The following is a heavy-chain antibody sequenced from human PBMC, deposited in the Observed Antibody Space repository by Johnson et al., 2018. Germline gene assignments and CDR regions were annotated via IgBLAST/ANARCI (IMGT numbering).Heavy chain of an antibody. V-gene: IGHV5-51*01. Sequence: LQLVESGAEVKKPGESLKISCKGSGYSFYDHWIGWVRQMPGKGLEWMGIIYPGDSDARYSPSFQGQVTISVDKSISTAYLQGSRLETSDTAMYYWARLGMGSDGFDIWGQGTMVTVSS. D-gene: IGHD3-16*01. CDR3: ARLGMGSDGFDI. CDR2: IYPGDSDA. J-gene: IGHJ3*02. CDR1: GYSFYDHW.